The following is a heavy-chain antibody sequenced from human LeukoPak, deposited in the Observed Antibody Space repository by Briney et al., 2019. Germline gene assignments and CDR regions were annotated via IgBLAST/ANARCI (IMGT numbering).Heavy chain of an antibody. V-gene: IGHV3-74*01. CDR1: GFTFSGYW. J-gene: IGHJ4*02. Sequence: PGGSLRLSCGASGFTFSGYWMHWVRQAPGKGLVWVSRMSSDSTRSSHADSVKCRFTISRDNAKKMVYLQMNSLRVEDSAVYYCAAGPSSNGHQLPYWGQGTLVTVSS. CDR2: MSSDSTRS. CDR3: AAGPSSNGHQLPY. D-gene: IGHD4-11*01.